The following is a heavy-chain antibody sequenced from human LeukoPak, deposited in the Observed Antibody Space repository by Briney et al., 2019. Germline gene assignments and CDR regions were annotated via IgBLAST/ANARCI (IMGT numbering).Heavy chain of an antibody. CDR1: GFTFSSYA. CDR2: ISYDGSNK. D-gene: IGHD5-12*01. Sequence: GESLRLSCAASGFTFSSYAMHWVRQAPGKGLEWVAVISYDGSNKYYADSVKGRFTISRDNSKNTLSLQMNSLRAEDTAVYYCAKNQWLVRSNYFDYWGQGTLVTVSS. J-gene: IGHJ4*02. CDR3: AKNQWLVRSNYFDY. V-gene: IGHV3-30-3*02.